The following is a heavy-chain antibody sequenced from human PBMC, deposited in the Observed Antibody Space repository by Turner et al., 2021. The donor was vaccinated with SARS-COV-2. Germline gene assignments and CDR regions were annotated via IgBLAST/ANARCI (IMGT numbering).Heavy chain of an antibody. D-gene: IGHD2-2*01. CDR2: MSGSGGST. V-gene: IGHV3-23*01. J-gene: IGHJ4*02. CDR1: GFTFSSYA. Sequence: EVQLLESGGGLVQPGGSLRLSCAASGFTFSSYAMSGVRQAPGKGLEWVSAMSGSGGSTYYADSVKGRFTISRDNSKNTLYLQMNSLRAEETAVYYCAKDFFLHQLLFDYWGQGTLVTVST. CDR3: AKDFFLHQLLFDY.